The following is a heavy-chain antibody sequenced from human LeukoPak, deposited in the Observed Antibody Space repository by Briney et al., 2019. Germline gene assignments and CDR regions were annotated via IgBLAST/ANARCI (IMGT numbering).Heavy chain of an antibody. CDR1: GGSISSGSYY. CDR2: IYTSGST. CDR3: ARSNGYNPLYFQH. J-gene: IGHJ1*01. V-gene: IGHV4-61*02. Sequence: PSETLSLTCTVSGGSISSGSYYWSWIRQPAGKGLEWIGSIYTSGSTNYNPSLKSRVTISVDTSKNQFSLKLSSVTAADTAVYYCARSNGYNPLYFQHWGQGTLVTVSS. D-gene: IGHD5-24*01.